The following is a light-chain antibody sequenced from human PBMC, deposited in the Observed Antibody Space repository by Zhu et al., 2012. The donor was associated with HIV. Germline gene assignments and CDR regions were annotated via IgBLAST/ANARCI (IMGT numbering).Light chain of an antibody. CDR2: EAS. J-gene: IGKJ2*01. Sequence: DRVTITCRASQSVYKWLAWYQQKPEKAPKLLIYEASSLETGVPSRFSGSGSETEFTLTISSLQPDDFASYSCQQYYTPSYTFGQGTKLQIK. CDR1: QSVYKW. V-gene: IGKV1-5*03. CDR3: QQYYTPSYT.